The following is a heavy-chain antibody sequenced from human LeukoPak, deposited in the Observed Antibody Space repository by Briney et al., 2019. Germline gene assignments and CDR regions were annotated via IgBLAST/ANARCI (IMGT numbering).Heavy chain of an antibody. D-gene: IGHD6-6*01. CDR1: CGSFSVYY. Sequence: SETLSLTCAVYCGSFSVYYWSWIPQPPGKGLEWSGEIHHRGSTNYNPSLKSRVTISGDTSKNQFSLKLSSVTAADTAVYYCARHISSSSSFDYWGQGTLVTVSS. J-gene: IGHJ4*02. CDR2: IHHRGST. V-gene: IGHV4-34*01. CDR3: ARHISSSSSFDY.